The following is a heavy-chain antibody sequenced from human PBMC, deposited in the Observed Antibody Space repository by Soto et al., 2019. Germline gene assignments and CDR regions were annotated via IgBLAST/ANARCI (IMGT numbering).Heavy chain of an antibody. J-gene: IGHJ4*02. V-gene: IGHV4-4*02. CDR2: IYHSGST. D-gene: IGHD2-15*01. Sequence: PSETLSLTCAVSGGSISSSNWWSWVRQPPGKGLEWIGEIYHSGSTNYNPSLKSRVTISVDTSKNQFSLKLSSVTAADTAVYYWARLGYCSGGSCSNRPNDYWGQGTLVTVSS. CDR3: ARLGYCSGGSCSNRPNDY. CDR1: GGSISSSNW.